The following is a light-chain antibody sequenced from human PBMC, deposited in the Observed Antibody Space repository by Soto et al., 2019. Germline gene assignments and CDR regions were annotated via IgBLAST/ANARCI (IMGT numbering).Light chain of an antibody. V-gene: IGLV2-14*01. CDR1: SSDVGGYNY. Sequence: QSALTQPASVSGSPGQSITISCTGTSSDVGGYNYVSWYQQHPGKAPKLMIYDVSNRPSGVSNRFSGSKSGNTASLTISWLQAEDEADYYCSSYTSSSTHYVFGAGTKLTVL. CDR2: DVS. J-gene: IGLJ1*01. CDR3: SSYTSSSTHYV.